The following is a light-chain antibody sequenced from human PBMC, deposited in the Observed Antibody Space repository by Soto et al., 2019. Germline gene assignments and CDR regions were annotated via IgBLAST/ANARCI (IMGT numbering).Light chain of an antibody. V-gene: IGKV1-9*01. CDR2: SAS. Sequence: DIQMTPSPSSLSASVGDRVTITCRASLPISNYLAWYQQKPGKAPDLLIYSASTLQSGVPSRFSGSGSETEFSLTIRALQPEDFATYYCRQLCRYPLTFGGGTKVDTK. J-gene: IGKJ4*02. CDR3: RQLCRYPLT. CDR1: LPISNY.